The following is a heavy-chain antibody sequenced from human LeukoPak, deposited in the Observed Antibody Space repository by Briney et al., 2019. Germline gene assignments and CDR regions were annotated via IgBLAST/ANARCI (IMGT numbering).Heavy chain of an antibody. CDR1: GVPFSNYC. J-gene: IGHJ4*02. D-gene: IGHD6-19*01. Sequence: SETLSLTCAVSGVPFSNYCWSWVRQRPTQGLEWIGEINHSGYTNYNPSLKSRVTISIYTSKTPSSLTLTSVTAAHTAVYYCTSPVAGHPDWGQGTLVTVSS. V-gene: IGHV4-34*01. CDR3: TSPVAGHPD. CDR2: INHSGYT.